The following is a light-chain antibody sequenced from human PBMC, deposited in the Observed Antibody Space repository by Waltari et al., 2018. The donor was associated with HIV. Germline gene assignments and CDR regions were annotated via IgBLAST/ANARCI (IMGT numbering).Light chain of an antibody. CDR3: QEYYSPLPT. J-gene: IGKJ5*01. V-gene: IGKV4-1*01. CDR2: WAS. CDR1: QSLFYSSKNRNY. Sequence: DIVMTQSPDSLAVSLGERATISCKSSQSLFYSSKNRNYVAWYQQKPGQSPRLRIYWASTRESCGPDRFSGSGSVTDFTLTISSLQAEDVAVYSCQEYYSPLPTFGQGTRLEIK.